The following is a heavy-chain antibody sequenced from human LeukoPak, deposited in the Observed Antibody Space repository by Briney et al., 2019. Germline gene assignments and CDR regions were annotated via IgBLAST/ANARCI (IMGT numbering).Heavy chain of an antibody. V-gene: IGHV3-7*01. D-gene: IGHD6-13*01. Sequence: GGSLRLSCAVSGSTFSSYCMNWVRQAPGKGLEWVASIKQDGGEKSYVDSVKGRFTISRDNAKNSLYLQTSSLRAEDTAVYYCARDGTAAGLYFDLWGQGTLVTVSS. CDR1: GSTFSSYC. CDR2: IKQDGGEK. CDR3: ARDGTAAGLYFDL. J-gene: IGHJ4*01.